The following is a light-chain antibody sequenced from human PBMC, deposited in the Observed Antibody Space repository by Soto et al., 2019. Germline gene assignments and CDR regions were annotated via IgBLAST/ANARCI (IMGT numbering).Light chain of an antibody. V-gene: IGKV3-20*01. CDR2: GAS. Sequence: EIVLTQSPGTLSLSPGERATLSCRASQSVRSTHLAWYQQKPGQAPRLLVYGASSRATGIPDRFSGGGSGTDFTLTISGLEPEDFALYFCHQYDTLWTFGRGTKVELK. CDR1: QSVRSTH. CDR3: HQYDTLWT. J-gene: IGKJ1*01.